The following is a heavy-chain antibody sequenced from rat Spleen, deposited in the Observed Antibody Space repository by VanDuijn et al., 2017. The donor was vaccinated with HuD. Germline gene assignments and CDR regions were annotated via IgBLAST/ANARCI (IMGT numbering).Heavy chain of an antibody. CDR2: ISYDGSST. D-gene: IGHD4-3*01. J-gene: IGHJ3*01. Sequence: EVQLVESGGGLVQPGRSLRLSCAASGFTFSDYNMAWVRQAPKKGLGGVATISYDGSSTYYRDSVKGRFTISRDNAKSTLYLQLDSLRSEDTATYYCVRQDTSGYSNWFAYWGQGTLVTVSS. CDR1: GFTFSDYN. CDR3: VRQDTSGYSNWFAY. V-gene: IGHV5-7*01.